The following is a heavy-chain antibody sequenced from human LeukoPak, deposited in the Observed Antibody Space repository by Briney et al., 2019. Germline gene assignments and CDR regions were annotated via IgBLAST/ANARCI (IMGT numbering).Heavy chain of an antibody. CDR2: INHSGST. CDR1: GGSFSGYY. CDR3: ARYHIVVVTAIRPYYYGMDD. D-gene: IGHD2-21*02. Sequence: SETLSLTCAVYGGSFSGYYWSWIRQPPGKGLEWIGEINHSGSTNYNPSLKSRVTISVDTSKNQFSLKLSSVTAADTAVYYCARYHIVVVTAIRPYYYGMDDWGQGTTVTVSS. V-gene: IGHV4-34*01. J-gene: IGHJ6*02.